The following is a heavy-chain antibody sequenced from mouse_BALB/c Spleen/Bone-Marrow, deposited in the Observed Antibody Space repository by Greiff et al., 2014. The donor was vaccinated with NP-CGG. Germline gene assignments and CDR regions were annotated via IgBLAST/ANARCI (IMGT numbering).Heavy chain of an antibody. CDR2: INTNGGNT. J-gene: IGHJ2*01. CDR3: ARGLDY. V-gene: IGHV5-6-3*01. CDR1: GFTFSSYG. Sequence: VQLKESGGGLVQPGGSLKLSCAASGFTFSSYGMSWVRQTPDKRLELVATINTNGGNTYYPDSVEGRFTISRDNAKNTLYLQMSSLKSEDTAMYYCARGLDYWGQGTTLTVSS.